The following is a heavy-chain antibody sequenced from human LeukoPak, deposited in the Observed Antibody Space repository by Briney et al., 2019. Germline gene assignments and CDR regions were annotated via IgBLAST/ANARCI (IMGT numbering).Heavy chain of an antibody. D-gene: IGHD3-22*01. J-gene: IGHJ4*02. Sequence: GGSLRLSCAASGFTFSSYALSWVRQVPGKGLEWVSAISGSGYRTDYVDSVKGRFTISRDSSKNTVYLQMNSLRAEDTAVYYCAKDEGYYDSSGYWRDWGQGTLVTVSS. CDR3: AKDEGYYDSSGYWRD. CDR1: GFTFSSYA. V-gene: IGHV3-23*01. CDR2: ISGSGYRT.